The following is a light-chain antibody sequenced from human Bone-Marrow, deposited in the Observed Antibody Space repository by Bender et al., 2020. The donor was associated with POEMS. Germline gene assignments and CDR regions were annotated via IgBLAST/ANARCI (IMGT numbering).Light chain of an antibody. CDR1: SSNIGAGYD. V-gene: IGLV1-40*01. CDR2: GNN. Sequence: QSVLTQPPSVSGTPGQRVTISCTGSSSNIGAGYDVHWYQQLPGTAPKLLIFGNNNRPSGVPDRFSGSKSGTSASLAISGLRSEDEADYYCAAWDDSLSGWAFGGGTKLTVL. CDR3: AAWDDSLSGWA. J-gene: IGLJ3*02.